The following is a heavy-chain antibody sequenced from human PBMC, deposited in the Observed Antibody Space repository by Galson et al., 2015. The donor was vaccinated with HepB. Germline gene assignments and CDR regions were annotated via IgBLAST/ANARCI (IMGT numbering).Heavy chain of an antibody. D-gene: IGHD1-1*01. V-gene: IGHV3-23*01. Sequence: SLRLSCAASGFTFSSHAMGWVRQAPGKGLEWVSVVTGSGGSTYYTDSVKGRFTISRDNSKNTLSLQMNSLRAEDTAVYYCARETSNWTFDYRGQGTLVPVSS. CDR3: ARETSNWTFDY. J-gene: IGHJ4*02. CDR2: VTGSGGST. CDR1: GFTFSSHA.